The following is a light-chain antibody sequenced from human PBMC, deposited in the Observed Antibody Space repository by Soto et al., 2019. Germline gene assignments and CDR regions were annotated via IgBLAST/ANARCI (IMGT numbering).Light chain of an antibody. V-gene: IGKV1-33*01. J-gene: IGKJ4*01. CDR1: HDVSRN. CDR3: QQYNSMLS. CDR2: DAS. Sequence: DIQMTQSPSSLSASEGDRVTITCQSSHDVSRNLKWFQQKPGEAPQLLIYDASDLERGVPSRFSGSGSGTDFTLTISSLQPEDVATYSCQQYNSMLSFGGGTEVEIK.